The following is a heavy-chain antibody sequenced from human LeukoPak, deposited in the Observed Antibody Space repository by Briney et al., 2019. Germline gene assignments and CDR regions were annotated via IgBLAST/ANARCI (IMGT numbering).Heavy chain of an antibody. D-gene: IGHD3-16*01. J-gene: IGHJ4*02. Sequence: ASVKVSCKASGYXFTGYFFHWVRQAPGQGLEWMGWINPDSGGTNYAQKFQGRVTMTRDTSIATAYMEVSWLSSDDTAAYFCARDLGGNSDYWGQGTLVTVSS. V-gene: IGHV1-2*02. CDR1: GYXFTGYF. CDR2: INPDSGGT. CDR3: ARDLGGNSDY.